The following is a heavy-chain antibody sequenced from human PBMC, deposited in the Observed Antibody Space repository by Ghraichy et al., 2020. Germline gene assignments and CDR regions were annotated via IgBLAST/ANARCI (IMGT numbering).Heavy chain of an antibody. CDR2: INSDGSDA. V-gene: IGHV3-74*01. CDR3: AREEQEGFDY. D-gene: IGHD6-13*01. Sequence: GGSLRLSCAASGFTFSTYWMHWVRQAPGKGPVWVSRINSDGSDAGYADSVKGRFTISRDNAKNTVYLQMNSLRAEDTAVYYCAREEQEGFDYWGQGTLVTVSS. CDR1: GFTFSTYW. J-gene: IGHJ4*02.